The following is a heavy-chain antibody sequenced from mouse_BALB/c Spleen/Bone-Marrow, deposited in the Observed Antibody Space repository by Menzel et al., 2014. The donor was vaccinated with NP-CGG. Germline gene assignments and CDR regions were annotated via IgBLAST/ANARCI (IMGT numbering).Heavy chain of an antibody. CDR1: GFTFTDYY. Sequence: EVKLMESGGGLVQPGGSLRLSCATSGFTFTDYYMSWVRQPPGKALEWLGFIRSKANGYTTEYSASVKGRFTISRDNSQSILYLQMNTLRAEDSATYYCARYDVYYYFDYWGQGTTLTVSS. CDR3: ARYDVYYYFDY. J-gene: IGHJ2*01. V-gene: IGHV7-3*02. CDR2: IRSKANGYTT. D-gene: IGHD2-3*01.